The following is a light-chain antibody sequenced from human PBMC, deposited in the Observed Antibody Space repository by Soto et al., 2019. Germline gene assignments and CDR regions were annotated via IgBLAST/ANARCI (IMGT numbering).Light chain of an antibody. CDR1: QSVSSTY. J-gene: IGKJ2*01. CDR3: QQYGSALFT. V-gene: IGKV3-20*01. Sequence: EIVLTQSPGTLSLSPGERATLSCRASQSVSSTYLAWYQQKPGQAPRLLIYGASSRATGIQDRFSGSGSGTDFTLTISRLEPEDFAMYYCQQYGSALFTFGQGTKLEIK. CDR2: GAS.